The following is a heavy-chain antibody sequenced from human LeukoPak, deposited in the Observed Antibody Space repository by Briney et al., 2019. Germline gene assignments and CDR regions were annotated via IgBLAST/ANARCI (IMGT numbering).Heavy chain of an antibody. Sequence: SETLSLTCTVSGGSISSYCWSWIRQPPGKGLEWIGYIYYSGSTNYNPSLKSRVTISVDTSKNQSSLKLSSVTAADTAVYYCARLSLPDAFDIWGQGTMVTVSS. J-gene: IGHJ3*02. V-gene: IGHV4-59*08. CDR1: GGSISSYC. CDR3: ARLSLPDAFDI. CDR2: IYYSGST.